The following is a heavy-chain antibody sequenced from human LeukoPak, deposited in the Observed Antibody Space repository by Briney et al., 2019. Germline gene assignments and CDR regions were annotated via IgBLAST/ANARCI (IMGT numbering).Heavy chain of an antibody. CDR3: ARAPTYGSGSYAIDP. V-gene: IGHV4-30-4*08. Sequence: SETLSLTCTVSGGSISSGDYYWSRIRQPPGKGLEWIGYIYYSGSTYYNPSLKSRVTISVDTSKNQFSLKLSSVTAADTAVYYCARAPTYGSGSYAIDPWGLGTLVTVSS. J-gene: IGHJ5*02. D-gene: IGHD3-10*01. CDR2: IYYSGST. CDR1: GGSISSGDYY.